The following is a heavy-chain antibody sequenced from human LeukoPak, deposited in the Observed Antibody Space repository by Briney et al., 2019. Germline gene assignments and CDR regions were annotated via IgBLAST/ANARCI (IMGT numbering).Heavy chain of an antibody. CDR3: AKFCLPRQYSNSASFDY. D-gene: IGHD4-23*01. J-gene: IGHJ4*02. CDR2: ISWNSGSI. Sequence: PGRSLRLSCAASGFTFDDYAMHWVRQAPGKGLEWVSGISWNSGSIGYADSVKGRFTISRDNAKNSLYLQMNSLRAEDTAVYSCAKFCLPRQYSNSASFDYWGQGILVTVSS. V-gene: IGHV3-9*01. CDR1: GFTFDDYA.